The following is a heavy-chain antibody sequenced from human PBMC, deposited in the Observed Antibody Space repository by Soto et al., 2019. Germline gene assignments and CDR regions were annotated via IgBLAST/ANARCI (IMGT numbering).Heavy chain of an antibody. CDR2: TNPNNGST. V-gene: IGHV1-2*02. J-gene: IGHJ4*02. D-gene: IGHD3-10*01. CDR1: GYTFIVHY. Sequence: QVQLVQSGTEVKKPGASVKVSCKASGYTFIVHYIHWVRQAPGKGFEWIGWTNPNNGSTKYAQKFQGRVTLPRDAAIPTVYVVLSRLRSDETAVYVCARNVKPYYGPGSLHGYFDSWGQGTLVAVSS. CDR3: ARNVKPYYGPGSLHGYFDS.